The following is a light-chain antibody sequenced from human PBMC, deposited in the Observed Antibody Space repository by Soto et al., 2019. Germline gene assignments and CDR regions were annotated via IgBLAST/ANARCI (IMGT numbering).Light chain of an antibody. J-gene: IGKJ4*01. CDR3: QQGSSWPLT. CDR2: DAS. Sequence: EVVMTQSPGTLSVSPGERATLSCRASQNIRSNLAWYQQKPGQAPRLLIFDASKRATGIPARFSGGGSGTDFPLTISSLQSEDFAVYYCQQGSSWPLTFGGGTKVEIK. V-gene: IGKV3-15*01. CDR1: QNIRSN.